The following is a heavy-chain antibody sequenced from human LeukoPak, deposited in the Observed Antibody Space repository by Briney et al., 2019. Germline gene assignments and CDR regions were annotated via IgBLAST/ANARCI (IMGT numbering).Heavy chain of an antibody. V-gene: IGHV4-59*08. Sequence: SETLSLTCTVSGGSISSYYWSWIRQPPGKGLEWIGYIYYSGSTNYNPSLKSRVTISEDTSKNQFSLKLSSVTAADTAVYYCARQKRWFGELLNAFDIWGQGTMVTVSS. CDR2: IYYSGST. CDR1: GGSISSYY. D-gene: IGHD3-10*01. CDR3: ARQKRWFGELLNAFDI. J-gene: IGHJ3*02.